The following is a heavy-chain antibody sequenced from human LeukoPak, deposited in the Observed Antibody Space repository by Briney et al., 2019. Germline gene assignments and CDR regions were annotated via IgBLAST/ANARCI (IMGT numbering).Heavy chain of an antibody. CDR1: GYTFSSYD. D-gene: IGHD4/OR15-4a*01. Sequence: ASVKDSCKASGYTFSSYDINWVRQAPGQGLEWMGWMNPNSGNAGSVQKFQGRVTMTRDTSISTAYMELSSLRSEDTAVYYCTRDLTSRTFDYGRQGSLVTVSS. CDR3: TRDLTSRTFDY. CDR2: MNPNSGNA. J-gene: IGHJ4*02. V-gene: IGHV1-8*01.